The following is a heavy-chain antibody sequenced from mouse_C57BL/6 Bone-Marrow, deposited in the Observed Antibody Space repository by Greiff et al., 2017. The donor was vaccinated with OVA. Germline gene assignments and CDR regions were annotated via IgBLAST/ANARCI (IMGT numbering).Heavy chain of an antibody. V-gene: IGHV1-4*01. J-gene: IGHJ2*01. CDR1: GYTFTSYT. CDR3: ARLYLFDY. Sequence: VQLQQSGAELARPGASVKMSCKASGYTFTSYTMHWVKQRPGQGLEWIGDINPSSGYTKYNQKFKDKATLTADKSSSTAYMQLSSLTSDDSAVYYCARLYLFDYWGQGTTLTVSS. CDR2: INPSSGYT.